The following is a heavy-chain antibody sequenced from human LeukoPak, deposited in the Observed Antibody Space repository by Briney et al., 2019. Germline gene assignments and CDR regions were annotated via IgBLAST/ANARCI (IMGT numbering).Heavy chain of an antibody. J-gene: IGHJ4*02. V-gene: IGHV4-31*03. Sequence: SQTLSLTCTVSGASVSNDAYYWSWIRQHPGKGLEWLGYISYSGSTYYYPSLKSRVVISLDSSKNQVSLNLTSVTAADTAVYYCARDRRYNYYDISGFYPLYYLDYWGQGTLVTVSS. CDR1: GASVSNDAYY. CDR3: ARDRRYNYYDISGFYPLYYLDY. D-gene: IGHD3-22*01. CDR2: ISYSGST.